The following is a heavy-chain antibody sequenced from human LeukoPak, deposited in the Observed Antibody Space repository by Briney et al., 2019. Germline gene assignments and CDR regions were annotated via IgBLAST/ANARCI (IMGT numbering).Heavy chain of an antibody. CDR3: ARDQGDSSGYYLDS. V-gene: IGHV3-74*01. CDR2: INSDGSGT. J-gene: IGHJ4*02. D-gene: IGHD3-22*01. Sequence: PGGSLRLSCAASGFTFSSYWMHWVRQAPGKGLVWVSRINSDGSGTSYADYVKGRFTISRDNAKNTLYLQTNSLRAEDTAVYYCARDQGDSSGYYLDSWGQGTLVTVSS. CDR1: GFTFSSYW.